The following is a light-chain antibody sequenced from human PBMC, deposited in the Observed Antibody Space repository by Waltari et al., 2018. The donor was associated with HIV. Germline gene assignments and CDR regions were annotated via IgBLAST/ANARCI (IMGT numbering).Light chain of an antibody. CDR1: RSDDGAYNY. V-gene: IGLV2-14*01. J-gene: IGLJ3*02. Sequence: QSALTQPAPVSGSPGQSITISCTGTRSDDGAYNYVSWYQQHPGKAPKLLIYEVSHRPSGVSNRFSGFKSANTASLTISGLQAEDEAYYYCSSYTNINTWVFGGGTNLAVL. CDR3: SSYTNINTWV. CDR2: EVS.